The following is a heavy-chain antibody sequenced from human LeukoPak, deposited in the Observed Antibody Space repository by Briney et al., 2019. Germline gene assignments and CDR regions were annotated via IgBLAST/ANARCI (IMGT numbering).Heavy chain of an antibody. D-gene: IGHD6-19*01. CDR3: ARSYSTGWYAMKDS. Sequence: SETLSLTCAVSGGSISSGGYSWSWIRQPPGKGLEWIGYIYHSGSTYYNPSLETRVTISVDTSKNQFSLKLTSVTAADTAVYYCARSYSTGWYAMKDSWGQGASVTVSS. V-gene: IGHV4-30-2*01. J-gene: IGHJ4*02. CDR1: GGSISSGGYS. CDR2: IYHSGST.